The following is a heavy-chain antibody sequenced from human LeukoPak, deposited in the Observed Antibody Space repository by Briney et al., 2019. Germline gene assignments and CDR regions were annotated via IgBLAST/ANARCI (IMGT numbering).Heavy chain of an antibody. CDR1: GYTFTSYG. D-gene: IGHD3-22*01. Sequence: ASVKVSCKASGYTFTSYGISWVRQAPGQGLEWMGWISAYNGNTNYAQKLQGRVTMTTDTSTSTAYMELRSLRSDDTAVYYCARGRNYYDSSGYYYEGDAFDNWGQGTMVTVSS. J-gene: IGHJ3*02. V-gene: IGHV1-18*01. CDR3: ARGRNYYDSSGYYYEGDAFDN. CDR2: ISAYNGNT.